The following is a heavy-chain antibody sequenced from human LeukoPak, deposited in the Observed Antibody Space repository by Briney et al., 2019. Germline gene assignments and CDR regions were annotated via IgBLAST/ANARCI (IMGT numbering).Heavy chain of an antibody. D-gene: IGHD3-3*01. CDR2: INHSGST. CDR1: GGSFSGYY. J-gene: IGHJ4*02. CDR3: ARVKIEGDFWSGYYYITFDY. Sequence: KPSETLSLTCAVYGGSFSGYYWSWIRQPPGKGLEGFGEINHSGSTNYNPSLKSRVTISVDTSKNQFSLKLSSVTAADTAVYYCARVKIEGDFWSGYYYITFDYWGQGTLVTVSS. V-gene: IGHV4-34*01.